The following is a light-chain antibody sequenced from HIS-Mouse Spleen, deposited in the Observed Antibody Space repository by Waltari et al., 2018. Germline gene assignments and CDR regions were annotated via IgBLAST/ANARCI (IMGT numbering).Light chain of an antibody. CDR2: AAS. J-gene: IGKJ1*01. CDR1: QGISSY. CDR3: QQIKSYPPT. V-gene: IGKV1-9*01. Sequence: DIQLTQSPSFLSASVGDRVTITCRASQGISSYLAWYQQKPGKAPKLLIYAASSLQSGVPSRFSGSGSGTEFTLTISSLQPEDFATYYCQQIKSYPPTFGQGTKVDIK.